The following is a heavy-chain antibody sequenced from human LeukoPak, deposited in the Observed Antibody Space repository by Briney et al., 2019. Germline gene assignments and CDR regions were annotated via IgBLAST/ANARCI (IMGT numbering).Heavy chain of an antibody. D-gene: IGHD5-12*01. CDR1: GFTVSSNF. Sequence: PGGSLRLSCAASGFTVSSNFMSWVRQAPGKGLEWVSLIYSGGSTYYADSVKGRFTISRDISKNTLFLQLNSLRAEDTAVYYCARDGYSFGRGFDPWGQGTLVTVSS. V-gene: IGHV3-66*01. CDR2: IYSGGST. CDR3: ARDGYSFGRGFDP. J-gene: IGHJ5*02.